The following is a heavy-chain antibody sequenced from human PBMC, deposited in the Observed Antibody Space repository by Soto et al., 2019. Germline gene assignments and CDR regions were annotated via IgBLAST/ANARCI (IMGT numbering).Heavy chain of an antibody. CDR1: GGTFSSYA. V-gene: IGHV1-69*01. CDR3: AREMTTVTHYYYYGMDV. J-gene: IGHJ6*02. D-gene: IGHD4-17*01. CDR2: IIPIFGTA. Sequence: QVQLVQSGAEVKKPGSSVKVSCKASGGTFSSYAISWVRQAPGQGLEWMGGIIPIFGTANYAQKFQGRVTITADESTTTAYMELSSLRSEDTAVYYCAREMTTVTHYYYYGMDVWGQGTTVTVSS.